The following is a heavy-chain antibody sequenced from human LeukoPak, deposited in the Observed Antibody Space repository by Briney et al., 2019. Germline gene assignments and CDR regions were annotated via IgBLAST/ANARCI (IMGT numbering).Heavy chain of an antibody. CDR2: INPNSVST. V-gene: IGHV1-46*01. CDR3: VRDGEGVAISVNYWFDP. Sequence: ASVKVSCKASGYTFTSYYIQWGRQAPGEGLEWMWIINPNSVSTVYAQRCQGRVTITTNTARSTAYLEPRGMRSEDTAVYYCVRDGEGVAISVNYWFDPWGQGTLVTVYS. J-gene: IGHJ5*02. CDR1: GYTFTSYY. D-gene: IGHD3-10*01.